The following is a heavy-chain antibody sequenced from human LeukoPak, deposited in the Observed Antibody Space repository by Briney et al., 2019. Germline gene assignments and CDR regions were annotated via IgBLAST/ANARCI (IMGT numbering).Heavy chain of an antibody. D-gene: IGHD3-3*01. CDR2: ISSGGST. J-gene: IGHJ4*02. V-gene: IGHV4-59*01. Sequence: SETLSLTCTVSGGSINTYFWSWIRQPPGKGLEWIGYISSGGSTNYNPSLKSRVTISIDTSKNQFSLKLSSVTAADTAVYYCARGSGYYNYWGQGTLVPVS. CDR3: ARGSGYYNY. CDR1: GGSINTYF.